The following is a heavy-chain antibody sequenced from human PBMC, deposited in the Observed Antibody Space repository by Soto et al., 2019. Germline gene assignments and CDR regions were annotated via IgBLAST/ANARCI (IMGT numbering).Heavy chain of an antibody. J-gene: IGHJ3*02. CDR3: GRASYSSSWDGAFDI. D-gene: IGHD6-13*01. CDR1: GGSISSGDYY. V-gene: IGHV4-30-4*01. Sequence: QVQLQESGPGLVKPSQTLSLTCTVSGGSISSGDYYWSWIRQPPGKGLEWIGYIYCSGSTYYNPSLKRRGTISGDTSKNQVAPKLSSGTAADTAGYYWGRASYSSSWDGAFDIWGQGTMVTVSS. CDR2: IYCSGST.